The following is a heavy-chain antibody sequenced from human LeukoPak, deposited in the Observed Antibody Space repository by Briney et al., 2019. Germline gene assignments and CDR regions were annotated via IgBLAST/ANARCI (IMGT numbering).Heavy chain of an antibody. J-gene: IGHJ4*02. V-gene: IGHV3-74*01. CDR2: INSSGSST. CDR1: GFTFSNYW. Sequence: GGSLRLSCAASGFTFSNYWMHWVRQAPGKGLVWVSRINSSGSSTNYADSVKGRFTISRDNAKNTLYLQMSSLRAEDTAVYYCAKGGATICDNWGQGTLVTVSS. CDR3: AKGGATICDN. D-gene: IGHD5-12*01.